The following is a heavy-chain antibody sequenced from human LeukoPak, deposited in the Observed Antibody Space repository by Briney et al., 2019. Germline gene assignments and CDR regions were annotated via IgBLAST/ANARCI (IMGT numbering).Heavy chain of an antibody. V-gene: IGHV4-39*07. Sequence: SETLSLTCTVSGGSISSSSYYWGWIRQPPGKGLEWIGSIYYSGSTYYNPSLKSRVTISVDTSKNQFSLKLSSVTAADTAMYYCARTSSSGLVGGYYFDYWGQGTLVTVSS. D-gene: IGHD6-19*01. J-gene: IGHJ4*02. CDR2: IYYSGST. CDR1: GGSISSSSYY. CDR3: ARTSSSGLVGGYYFDY.